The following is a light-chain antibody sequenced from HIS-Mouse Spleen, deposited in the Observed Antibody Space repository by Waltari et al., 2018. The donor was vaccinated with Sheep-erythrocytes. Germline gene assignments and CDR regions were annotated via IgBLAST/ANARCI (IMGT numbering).Light chain of an antibody. CDR3: SSYAGSNNWV. J-gene: IGLJ3*02. V-gene: IGLV2-8*01. CDR2: EVS. Sequence: QSALTQPPSASGSPGPSVTIPCTGTSSAVDGYNYVSWYQQHPGKAPKLMIYEVSQLPSGVPDRFSGSKSGNTASLTVSGLQAEDEADYYCSSYAGSNNWVFGGGTKLTVL. CDR1: SSAVDGYNY.